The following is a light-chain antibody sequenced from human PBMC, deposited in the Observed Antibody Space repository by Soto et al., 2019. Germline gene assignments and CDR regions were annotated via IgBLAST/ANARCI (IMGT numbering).Light chain of an antibody. V-gene: IGKV3-20*01. CDR1: QSVSSSY. CDR2: GAS. CDR3: QQYGSSPIT. J-gene: IGKJ5*01. Sequence: EIVLTQSPGTLSLSPGERATLSCRASQSVSSSYLAWYQQKSGQAPRLLIYGASSRATGIPDRFSGSGSGTDFTLTISRLEPEEFAAYYCQQYGSSPITFGKGTRLEIK.